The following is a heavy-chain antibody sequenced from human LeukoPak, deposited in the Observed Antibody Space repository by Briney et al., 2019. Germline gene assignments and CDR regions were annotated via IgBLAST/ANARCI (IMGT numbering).Heavy chain of an antibody. D-gene: IGHD1-26*01. CDR1: GYTFTSYG. J-gene: IGHJ6*02. Sequence: ASVKVSCKASGYTFTSYGISWVRQAPGQGLEWMGWISAYNGNTNYAQKLQGRVTMTTDTSTSTAYMELRSLRSDDTAVYYCARAVQWELPYGMDVWGQGTTVTVSS. CDR3: ARAVQWELPYGMDV. V-gene: IGHV1-18*01. CDR2: ISAYNGNT.